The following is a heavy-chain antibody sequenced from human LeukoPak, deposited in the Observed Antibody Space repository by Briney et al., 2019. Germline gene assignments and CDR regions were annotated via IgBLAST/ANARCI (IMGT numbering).Heavy chain of an antibody. CDR2: VDHTGST. D-gene: IGHD4-11*01. J-gene: IGHJ6*03. Sequence: SETLSLTCTVSDDSITMYYWTWIRQPPGKGLEWIGYVDHTGSTKFNPSLDGRVSISRDTSNNFFSLRLRSVTAADTAVYFCARGRVSSSTWYSTYYYFFYMDFWGKGTTVTVSS. V-gene: IGHV4-59*01. CDR3: ARGRVSSSTWYSTYYYFFYMDF. CDR1: DDSITMYY.